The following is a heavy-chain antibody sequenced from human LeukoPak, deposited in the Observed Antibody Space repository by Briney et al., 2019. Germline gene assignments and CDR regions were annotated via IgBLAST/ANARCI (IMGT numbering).Heavy chain of an antibody. V-gene: IGHV3-23*01. CDR1: GFTFSSYA. Sequence: GSLRLSCAASGFTFSSYAMSWVRQAPGKGLEWVSAVSGGGGTTYYADSVKGRFTISRDNSKNTLYLQMHSLRAEDTAIYYCAKSSSGWAKFDFWGQGTLVTVSS. D-gene: IGHD6-19*01. CDR2: VSGGGGTT. J-gene: IGHJ4*02. CDR3: AKSSSGWAKFDF.